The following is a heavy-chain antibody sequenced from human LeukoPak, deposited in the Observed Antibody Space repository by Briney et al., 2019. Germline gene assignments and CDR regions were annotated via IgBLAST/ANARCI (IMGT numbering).Heavy chain of an antibody. CDR2: ISWNSGSI. CDR3: AKGKPQGYCSSTSCYAGPEHFQH. CDR1: GFTFDDYA. V-gene: IGHV3-9*01. J-gene: IGHJ1*01. D-gene: IGHD2-2*01. Sequence: GRSLRLSCAASGFTFDDYAMHWVRQAPGKGLEWVSGISWNSGSIGYADSVKGRFTISRDNAKNSLYLQMNSLRAEDTALYYCAKGKPQGYCSSTSCYAGPEHFQHWGQGTLVTVSS.